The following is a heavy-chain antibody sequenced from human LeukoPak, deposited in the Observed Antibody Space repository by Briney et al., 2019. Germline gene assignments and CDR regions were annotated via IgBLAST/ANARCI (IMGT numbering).Heavy chain of an antibody. V-gene: IGHV1-69-2*01. D-gene: IGHD6-13*01. CDR3: ATALAAAGFDY. J-gene: IGHJ4*02. Sequence: ASVKISCKVSGYTFTDYYMHWVPQAPGKGLEWMGLVDPEDGETIYAEKFQGRVTITADTSTDTAYMELSSLRSEDTAVYYCATALAAAGFDYWGQGTLVTVSS. CDR2: VDPEDGET. CDR1: GYTFTDYY.